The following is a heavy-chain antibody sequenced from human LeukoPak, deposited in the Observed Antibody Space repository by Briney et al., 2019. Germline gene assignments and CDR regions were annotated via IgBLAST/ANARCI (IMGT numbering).Heavy chain of an antibody. Sequence: GGSLRLSCAASGFTFSNAWMSWVRQAPGKGLEWVGRIKSKTDGGTTDYAAPVKGRFTISRDDSKNTLYLQMNSLYYCTLTPQDGSGSYPKGYWGQGTLVTVSS. CDR2: IKSKTDGGTT. J-gene: IGHJ4*02. CDR1: GFTFSNAW. D-gene: IGHD3-10*01. CDR3: SGSYPKGY. V-gene: IGHV3-15*01.